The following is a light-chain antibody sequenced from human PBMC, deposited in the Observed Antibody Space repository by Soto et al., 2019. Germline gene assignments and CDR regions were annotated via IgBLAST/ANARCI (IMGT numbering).Light chain of an antibody. Sequence: QSALTQPPSASGPPGRSVTISSTGTTSDVGGYNYVSWYQQHPGKAPKLMIYEVSKRPSGVPDRFSGSKSGNTASLTVSGLQAEDEADYYCSSYAGSNIVFGTGTKLTVL. CDR1: TSDVGGYNY. V-gene: IGLV2-8*01. J-gene: IGLJ1*01. CDR2: EVS. CDR3: SSYAGSNIV.